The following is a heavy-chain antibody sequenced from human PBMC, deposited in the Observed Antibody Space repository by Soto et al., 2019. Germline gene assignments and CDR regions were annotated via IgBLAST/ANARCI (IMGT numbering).Heavy chain of an antibody. CDR3: TSIHYYYDSSGYTRIDY. D-gene: IGHD3-22*01. Sequence: GGSLRLSCAASGFTFSNAWMSWVRQAPGKGLEWVGRIKSKTDGGTTDYAAPVKGRFTISRDDSKNTLYLQMNSLKTEDTAVYYYTSIHYYYDSSGYTRIDYWGQGTLVTVSS. CDR1: GFTFSNAW. J-gene: IGHJ4*02. V-gene: IGHV3-15*01. CDR2: IKSKTDGGTT.